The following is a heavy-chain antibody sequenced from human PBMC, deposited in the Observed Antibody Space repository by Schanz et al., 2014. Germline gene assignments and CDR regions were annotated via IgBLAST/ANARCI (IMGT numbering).Heavy chain of an antibody. CDR2: INPNSGDT. CDR3: VKELSGGTFDY. D-gene: IGHD1-1*01. CDR1: EYTFTDYS. J-gene: IGHJ4*02. Sequence: QVQLVQSGAEVKKPGASVRLSCKTSEYTFTDYSIHWVRQAPGQGLEWMGRINPNSGDTKYEQKFQGRVTMTRDTSSTTAYMELNSLRSDDTAVYYCVKELSGGTFDYWGQGALVTVSS. V-gene: IGHV1-2*06.